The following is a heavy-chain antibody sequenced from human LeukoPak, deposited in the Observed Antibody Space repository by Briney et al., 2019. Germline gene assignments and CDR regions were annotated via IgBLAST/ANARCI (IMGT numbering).Heavy chain of an antibody. CDR3: ARAGITIFGVVTPYYYYYYMDV. CDR1: GFTFSDYY. D-gene: IGHD3-3*01. CDR2: ISSSGSTI. J-gene: IGHJ6*03. Sequence: GGSLRPSCAASGFTFSDYYMSWIRQAPGKGLEWVSYISSSGSTIYYADSVKGRFTISRDNAKNSLYLQMNSLRAEDTAVYYCARAGITIFGVVTPYYYYYYMDVWGKGTTVTVSS. V-gene: IGHV3-11*04.